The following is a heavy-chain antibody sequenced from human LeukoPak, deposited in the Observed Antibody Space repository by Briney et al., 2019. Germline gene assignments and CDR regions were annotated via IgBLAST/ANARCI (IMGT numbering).Heavy chain of an antibody. CDR3: ARLPYYYDSSGYVYYYYGMDV. Sequence: SETLSLTCAVYGGSFSGYYWSWIRQPPGKGLEWIGEINHSGSTNYNPSLKSRVTISVDTSKNQFSLKLSSVTAADTAVYYCARLPYYYDSSGYVYYYYGMDVWGQGTTVTVSS. CDR1: GGSFSGYY. J-gene: IGHJ6*02. V-gene: IGHV4-34*01. D-gene: IGHD3-22*01. CDR2: INHSGST.